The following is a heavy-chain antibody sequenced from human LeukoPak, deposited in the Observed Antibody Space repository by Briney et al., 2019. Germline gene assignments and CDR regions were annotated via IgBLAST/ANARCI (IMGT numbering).Heavy chain of an antibody. CDR2: ISSSSSYI. J-gene: IGHJ4*02. CDR1: GFTFSSYS. CDR3: ASSSGYYGSRYYFDY. D-gene: IGHD3-22*01. Sequence: AGGSLRLSCAASGFTFSSYSMNWVRQAPGKGLEWVSSISSSSSYIYYADSVKGRFTISRDNAKNSLYLQMNSLRAEDTGVYYCASSSGYYGSRYYFDYWGQGTLVTVSS. V-gene: IGHV3-21*01.